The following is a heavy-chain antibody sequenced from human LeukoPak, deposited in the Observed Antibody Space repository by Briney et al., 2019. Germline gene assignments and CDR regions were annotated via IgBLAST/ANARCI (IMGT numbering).Heavy chain of an antibody. CDR2: IIPILGIA. CDR3: ARGVRNYVNYYYMDV. Sequence: GASVKVSCKASGGTFSSYTISWVRQAPGQGLEWMGRIIPILGIANYAQKFQGRVTITADKSTSTAYMELSSLRSEDTAVYYCARGVRNYVNYYYMDVWGKGTTVTVSS. V-gene: IGHV1-69*02. J-gene: IGHJ6*03. CDR1: GGTFSSYT. D-gene: IGHD4-11*01.